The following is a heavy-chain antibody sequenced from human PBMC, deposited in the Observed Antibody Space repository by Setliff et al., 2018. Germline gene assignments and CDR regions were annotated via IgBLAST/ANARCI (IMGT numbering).Heavy chain of an antibody. V-gene: IGHV3-49*04. D-gene: IGHD2-8*01. CDR2: IRSKGYGGTT. Sequence: GESLKISCTASGFTFGDYAMSWVRQAPGKGLEWVGFIRSKGYGGTTEYAASVNGRFTISRDDSKSIAYLQMNSLKIEDTAVYYCARVGRERSNGECYSTTPCYSYYMDVWGKGTTVTVSS. J-gene: IGHJ6*03. CDR1: GFTFGDYA. CDR3: ARVGRERSNGECYSTTPCYSYYMDV.